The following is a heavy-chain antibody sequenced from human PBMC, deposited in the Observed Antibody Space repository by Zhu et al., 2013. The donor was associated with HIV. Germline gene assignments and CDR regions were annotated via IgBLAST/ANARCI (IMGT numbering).Heavy chain of an antibody. V-gene: IGHV1-2*02. D-gene: IGHD6-13*01. Sequence: QVQLVQSGAEVKKPGASVKVSCKASGYTFSGYYMHWVRQAPGQGLEWMGWINPNSGGTNYAQKFQGRVTMTRDTSISTAYMELSRLRSDDTAVYYCARDGPYSSSWFQLGMDVWGQGTTVTVSS. CDR2: INPNSGGT. CDR1: GYTFSGYY. CDR3: ARDGPYSSSWFQLGMDV. J-gene: IGHJ6*02.